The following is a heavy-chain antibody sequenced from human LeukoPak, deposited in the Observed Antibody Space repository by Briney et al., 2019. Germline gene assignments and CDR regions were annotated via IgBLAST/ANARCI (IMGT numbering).Heavy chain of an antibody. Sequence: GGALRLSCAASGFTFSSYAMSWVRQAPGKGLEWVSAISGSGGSTYYADSVKGRFTISRDNSKNTLYLQMNSLRAEDTAVYYCAKATYYYDSSGYYLFDYWGQGTLVTVSS. CDR2: ISGSGGST. J-gene: IGHJ4*02. CDR3: AKATYYYDSSGYYLFDY. D-gene: IGHD3-22*01. V-gene: IGHV3-23*01. CDR1: GFTFSSYA.